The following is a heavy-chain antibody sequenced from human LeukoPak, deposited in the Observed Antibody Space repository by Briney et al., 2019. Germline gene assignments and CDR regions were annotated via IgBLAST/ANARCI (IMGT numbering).Heavy chain of an antibody. J-gene: IGHJ4*02. Sequence: PAGSLRLSCAASGFTFSSYAMHWVRQAPGKGLEWVAVISYDGSNKYYADSVKGRFTISRDNSKNTLYLQMNSLRAEDTAVYYCARDAPSHVVVVAAGYFDYWGQGTLVTVSS. D-gene: IGHD2-15*01. CDR3: ARDAPSHVVVVAAGYFDY. CDR1: GFTFSSYA. V-gene: IGHV3-30-3*01. CDR2: ISYDGSNK.